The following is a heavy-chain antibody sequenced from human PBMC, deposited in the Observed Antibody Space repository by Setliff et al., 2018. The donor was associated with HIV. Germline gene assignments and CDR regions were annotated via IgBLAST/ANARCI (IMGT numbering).Heavy chain of an antibody. CDR3: ARVLKGYSSSYEAFDI. CDR2: IIPILNVA. Sequence: GASVKVSCKTPRGTFTTYAFSWVRQAPGQGLEWMGGIIPILNVAKYPQKFHGRVTITADKSTSTVYMELSSLRSEDTAMYYCARVLKGYSSSYEAFDIWGQGTKVTVSS. D-gene: IGHD6-13*01. CDR1: RGTFTTYA. V-gene: IGHV1-69*10. J-gene: IGHJ3*02.